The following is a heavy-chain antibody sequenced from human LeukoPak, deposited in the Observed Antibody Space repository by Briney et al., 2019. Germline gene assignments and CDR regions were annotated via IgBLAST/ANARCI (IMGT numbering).Heavy chain of an antibody. D-gene: IGHD3-10*01. CDR2: ITSKIDGGTT. CDR3: TTEWATMVRGVI. CDR1: GFTFNDAW. Sequence: GGSLRLSCAASGFTFNDAWMSWVRQAPGKGLEWVGRITSKIDGGTTDYAAPVKGRFTISRDDSKNTLYLQMNSLKTEDTAVYYCTTEWATMVRGVIWGQGTLVTVSS. J-gene: IGHJ4*02. V-gene: IGHV3-15*01.